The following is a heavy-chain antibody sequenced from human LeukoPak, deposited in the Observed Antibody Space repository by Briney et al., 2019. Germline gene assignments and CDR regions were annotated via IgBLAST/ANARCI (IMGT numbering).Heavy chain of an antibody. J-gene: IGHJ4*02. Sequence: GASVKVSCKASGGTFSSYAIIWVRQAPGQGLEWMGGIIPIFGTANYAQKFQGRVTITTDESTSTAYMELSSLRSEDTAVYYCARSMVRGVIITYDYFDYWGQGTLVTVSS. CDR1: GGTFSSYA. V-gene: IGHV1-69*05. CDR2: IIPIFGTA. CDR3: ARSMVRGVIITYDYFDY. D-gene: IGHD3-10*01.